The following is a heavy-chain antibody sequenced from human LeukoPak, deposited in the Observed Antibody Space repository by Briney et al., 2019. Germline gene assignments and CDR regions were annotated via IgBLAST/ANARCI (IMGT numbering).Heavy chain of an antibody. V-gene: IGHV1-24*01. CDR1: GYTLTELS. Sequence: WASVKVSCKVSGYTLTELSMHWVRQAPGKGLEWMGGFDPEDGETIYAQKFQGRVTMTEDTSTDTAYMELSSLRSEDTAVYYCATGGSSGWYPNAFDIWGQGTMVTVSS. J-gene: IGHJ3*02. D-gene: IGHD6-19*01. CDR3: ATGGSSGWYPNAFDI. CDR2: FDPEDGET.